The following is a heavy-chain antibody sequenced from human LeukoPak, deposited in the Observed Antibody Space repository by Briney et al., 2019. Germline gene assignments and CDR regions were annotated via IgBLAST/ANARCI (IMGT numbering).Heavy chain of an antibody. Sequence: PSETLSLTCTVSDDSMSDYYWNWIRQPPGKGLEWIGLVYYNGDAKYNPSLKSRVSMSVDTSKNHFSLRLGSVSAADTAVYYCARGYSTGWSYYCDSWGQGTLVTVSS. CDR3: ARGYSTGWSYYCDS. J-gene: IGHJ4*02. CDR1: DDSMSDYY. D-gene: IGHD6-13*01. V-gene: IGHV4-59*01. CDR2: VYYNGDA.